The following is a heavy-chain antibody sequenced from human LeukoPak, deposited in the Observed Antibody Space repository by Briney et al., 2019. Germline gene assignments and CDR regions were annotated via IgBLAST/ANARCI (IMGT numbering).Heavy chain of an antibody. Sequence: GGSLRLSCAASGFTFSSYWMSWVRQAPGKGLEWVANIKQDGSEKYYVDSVKGRFTISRDNAKNSLYLQMNSLRAEDTAVFYCARDGFSRISVFGVVSDAFDIWGQGTLVTVSS. J-gene: IGHJ3*02. CDR1: GFTFSSYW. V-gene: IGHV3-7*01. CDR3: ARDGFSRISVFGVVSDAFDI. CDR2: IKQDGSEK. D-gene: IGHD3-3*01.